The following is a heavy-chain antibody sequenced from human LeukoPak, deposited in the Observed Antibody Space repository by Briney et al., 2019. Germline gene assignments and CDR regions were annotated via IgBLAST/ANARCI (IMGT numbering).Heavy chain of an antibody. CDR3: ARALEGWPPRHMDV. V-gene: IGHV4-59*01. CDR2: IYYSGCT. Sequence: SETLSLTCTVSSGSISTYYWSWIRQPPGKGLEWIGYIYYSGCTNYNPSLKSRVTISVDTSKNQFSLKLSSVTAADTAVYYCARALEGWPPRHMDVWGQGTTVTVSS. D-gene: IGHD6-19*01. J-gene: IGHJ6*02. CDR1: SGSISTYY.